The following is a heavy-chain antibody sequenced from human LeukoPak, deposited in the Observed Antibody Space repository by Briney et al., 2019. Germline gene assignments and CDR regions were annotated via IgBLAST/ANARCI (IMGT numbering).Heavy chain of an antibody. Sequence: ASVKVSCKASGYTFTSYGISWVRQAPGQGLKWMAWISAYNGNTNYAQKLQGRVTMTTCTATSTAYMELRSLRSDDTAVYYCARDSSFGGAPFGGLSWFDPWGQGTLVTVSS. CDR1: GYTFTSYG. V-gene: IGHV1-18*04. D-gene: IGHD3-10*01. J-gene: IGHJ5*02. CDR3: ARDSSFGGAPFGGLSWFDP. CDR2: ISAYNGNT.